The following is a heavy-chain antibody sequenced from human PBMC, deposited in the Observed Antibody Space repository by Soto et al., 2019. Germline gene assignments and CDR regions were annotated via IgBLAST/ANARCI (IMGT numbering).Heavy chain of an antibody. CDR2: ISAYNGNT. J-gene: IGHJ4*02. V-gene: IGHV1-18*01. CDR1: GYIFINYG. CDR3: ATGVRVPSDAWLRFGH. D-gene: IGHD5-12*01. Sequence: ASVKVSCKASGYIFINYGISWMRQAPGQGLEWMGWISAYNGNTNYAQKLQGRVTMTTDTSTSTAYMELRSLRSEDTAVYYCATGVRVPSDAWLRFGHWGQGTLVTVSS.